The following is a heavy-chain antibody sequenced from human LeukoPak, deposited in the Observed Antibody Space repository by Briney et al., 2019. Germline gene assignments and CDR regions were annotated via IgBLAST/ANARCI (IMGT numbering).Heavy chain of an antibody. CDR1: GGSISSSSYY. CDR2: IYYSGST. CDR3: ATGYSWPHDY. D-gene: IGHD5-18*01. V-gene: IGHV4-61*05. Sequence: SETLSLTCTVSGGSISSSSYYWGWIRQPPGKGLEWIGYIYYSGSTNYNPSLKSRVTISIDTSKNQFSLKLSSVTAADTAVYYCATGYSWPHDYWGQGTLVTVSS. J-gene: IGHJ4*02.